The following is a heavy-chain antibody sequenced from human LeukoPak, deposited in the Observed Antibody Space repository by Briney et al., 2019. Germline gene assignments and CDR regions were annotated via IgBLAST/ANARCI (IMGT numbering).Heavy chain of an antibody. CDR3: AKDVRGSTSWYGLDY. V-gene: IGHV3-15*01. D-gene: IGHD6-13*01. Sequence: PGGSLRLSCAASGFTFSNAWMSWVRQAPGKGLEWVGRIKSKTDGGTTDYAAPVKGRFTISGDDSKNTLYLQMNSLKTEDTAVYYCAKDVRGSTSWYGLDYWGQGTLVTVSS. CDR2: IKSKTDGGTT. J-gene: IGHJ4*02. CDR1: GFTFSNAW.